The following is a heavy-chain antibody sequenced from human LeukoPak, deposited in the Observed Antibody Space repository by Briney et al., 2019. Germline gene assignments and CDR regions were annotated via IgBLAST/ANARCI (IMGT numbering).Heavy chain of an antibody. CDR2: ISSSSSYT. D-gene: IGHD3-10*01. CDR3: ARAYGSGSHGY. V-gene: IGHV3-11*05. J-gene: IGHJ4*02. Sequence: PGGSLRLSCAASGFSFSDYYMSWMRQAPGKGLEWVSYISSSSSYTNYADSVKGRFTISRDNAKNSLYLQMDSLRDDDTAVYYCARAYGSGSHGYWGQGTLVTVPS. CDR1: GFSFSDYY.